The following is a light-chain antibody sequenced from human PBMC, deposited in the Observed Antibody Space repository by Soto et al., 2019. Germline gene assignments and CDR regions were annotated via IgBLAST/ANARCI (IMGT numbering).Light chain of an antibody. CDR3: QQYDGY. CDR1: QNINTW. J-gene: IGKJ3*01. Sequence: QMTQSPSTLSASVGDRVTITCRASQNINTWLAWYQQKPGTAPRLLIYDVSTLQSAVPSRFSGSGSGTEFTLTITSLQPDDSAIYYCQQYDGYFGPGTKV. V-gene: IGKV1-5*01. CDR2: DVS.